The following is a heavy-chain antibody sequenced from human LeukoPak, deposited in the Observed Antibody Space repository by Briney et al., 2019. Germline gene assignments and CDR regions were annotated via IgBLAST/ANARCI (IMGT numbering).Heavy chain of an antibody. CDR3: ASIVVPAAHFDFDY. CDR1: GGSISSGGYS. V-gene: IGHV4-30-2*01. Sequence: KASETLSLTCAVSGGSISSGGYSWSWIRQPPGKGLEWIGYIYHSGSTYYNPSLKSRVTISVDTSKNQFSLKLRSVTAADTAVYYCASIVVPAAHFDFDYWGQGTLVTVSS. CDR2: IYHSGST. J-gene: IGHJ4*02. D-gene: IGHD2-2*01.